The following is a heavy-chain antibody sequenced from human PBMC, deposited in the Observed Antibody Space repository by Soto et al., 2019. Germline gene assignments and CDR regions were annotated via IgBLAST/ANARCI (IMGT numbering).Heavy chain of an antibody. CDR2: ISGSGGST. J-gene: IGHJ6*03. D-gene: IGHD3-22*01. Sequence: PGGSLRLSFSASVVVFRSYALGWVRQAPGKGLEWVSAISGSGGSTYYADSVKGRFTISRDNSKNTLYLQMNSLRAEDTAVYYCAKYSVTMNVVVENYYVRDVWGKGPRVTVS. CDR1: VVVFRSYA. V-gene: IGHV3-23*01. CDR3: AKYSVTMNVVVENYYVRDV.